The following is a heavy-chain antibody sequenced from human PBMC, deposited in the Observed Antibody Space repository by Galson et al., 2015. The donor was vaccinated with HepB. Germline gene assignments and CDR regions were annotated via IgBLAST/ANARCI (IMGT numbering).Heavy chain of an antibody. J-gene: IGHJ1*01. CDR2: IYWDDDK. V-gene: IGHV2-5*02. D-gene: IGHD6-19*01. CDR3: AHSGQWLDRTWPYFQH. CDR1: RFSLSTSGVG. Sequence: PALVKPTQTLTLTCTFSRFSLSTSGVGVGWIRQPPGKALEWLALIYWDDDKRYSPSLKSRLTITKDTSKNQVVLTMSNMDPVDTATYYCAHSGQWLDRTWPYFQHWGQGTLVTVSS.